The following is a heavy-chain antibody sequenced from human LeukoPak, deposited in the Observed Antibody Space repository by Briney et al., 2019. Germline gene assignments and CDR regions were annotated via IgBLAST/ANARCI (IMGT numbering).Heavy chain of an antibody. V-gene: IGHV4-59*08. CDR1: GGSISSYY. CDR3: ARGPYYDSSGYWYFDL. Sequence: SETLSLTCTVSGGSISSYYWSWIRQPPGKGLEWIGYIYYSGSTNYNPSLKSRVTISVDTSKNQFSLKLSSVTAADTAVYYCARGPYYDSSGYWYFDLWGRGTLVTVSS. D-gene: IGHD3-22*01. CDR2: IYYSGST. J-gene: IGHJ2*01.